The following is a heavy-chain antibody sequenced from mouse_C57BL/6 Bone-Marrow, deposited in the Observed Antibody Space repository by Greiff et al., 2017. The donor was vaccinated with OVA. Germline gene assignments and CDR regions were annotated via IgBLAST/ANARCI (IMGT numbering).Heavy chain of an antibody. Sequence: EVKLVESGGGLVKPGGSLKLSCAASGFTFSSYAMSWVRQTPEKRLEWVATISDGGSYTYYPDNVKGRFTISRDNAKNNLYLQMSHLKSEDTAMYSCARDGPLTWRDAMDYWGQGTSVTVSS. D-gene: IGHD6-1*01. CDR1: GFTFSSYA. V-gene: IGHV5-4*01. CDR2: ISDGGSYT. CDR3: ARDGPLTWRDAMDY. J-gene: IGHJ4*01.